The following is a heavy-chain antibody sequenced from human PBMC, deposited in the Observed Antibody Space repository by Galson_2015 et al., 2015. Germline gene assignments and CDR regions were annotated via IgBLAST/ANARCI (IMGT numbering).Heavy chain of an antibody. Sequence: SLRLSCAASGFTFNSYAMSWVRQAPGKGLEWVSAISGSGGSTYYADSVKGRFTISRDNSKNTLYLQMNSLRAEDTAVYYCAKERSSGYFFDYWGQGTLVTVSS. CDR3: AKERSSGYFFDY. J-gene: IGHJ4*02. CDR2: ISGSGGST. V-gene: IGHV3-23*01. D-gene: IGHD6-19*01. CDR1: GFTFNSYA.